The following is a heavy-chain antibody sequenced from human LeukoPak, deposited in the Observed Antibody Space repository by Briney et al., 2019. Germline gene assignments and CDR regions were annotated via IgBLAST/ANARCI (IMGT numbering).Heavy chain of an antibody. V-gene: IGHV3-30*04. CDR2: ISYDGSNK. D-gene: IGHD4-17*01. CDR1: GFTFSSYA. J-gene: IGHJ4*02. Sequence: GRSLRLSCAASGFTFSSYAMHWVRQAPGKGLEWVAVISYDGSNKYYADSVKGRFTISRDNSKNTLYLQLNSLRAEDTAVYYCAKDLYGDYDFVCWGQGTLVTASS. CDR3: AKDLYGDYDFVC.